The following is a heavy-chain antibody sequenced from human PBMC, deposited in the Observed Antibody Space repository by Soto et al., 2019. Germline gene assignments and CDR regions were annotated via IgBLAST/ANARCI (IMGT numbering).Heavy chain of an antibody. Sequence: PSETLSLTCTVSGDSISTFYWNWIRQPPGKGLEWIGYIYSSGSTNYNPTLKSRVTISVDTSKTQVSLRLKSVTTADTAVYYCARGGRTRGSNWFDPWGQGTLVTVSS. V-gene: IGHV4-59*01. D-gene: IGHD5-12*01. CDR3: ARGGRTRGSNWFDP. J-gene: IGHJ5*02. CDR1: GDSISTFY. CDR2: IYSSGST.